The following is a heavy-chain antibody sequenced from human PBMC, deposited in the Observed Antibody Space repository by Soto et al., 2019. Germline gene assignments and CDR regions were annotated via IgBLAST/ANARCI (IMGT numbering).Heavy chain of an antibody. D-gene: IGHD1-1*01. CDR3: ARGRYGDH. Sequence: QVHLVQSGAEVKKPGASVKVSCKGSGYAFTTYGITWVRQAPGQGLEWMGWISAHNGNTNYAQKLQGRVTVTIDTSTSTAYMELRSLRSDDTAVYYCARGRYGDHWGQGALVTVSS. CDR1: GYAFTTYG. CDR2: ISAHNGNT. V-gene: IGHV1-18*01. J-gene: IGHJ4*02.